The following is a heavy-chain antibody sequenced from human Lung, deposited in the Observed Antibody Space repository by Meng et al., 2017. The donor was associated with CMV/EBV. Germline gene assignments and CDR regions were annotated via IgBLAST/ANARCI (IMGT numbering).Heavy chain of an antibody. CDR2: ISCYNGDT. D-gene: IGHD6-19*01. CDR3: ARDPSNTSGRYAYFDY. CDR1: GYTFSDDG. Sequence: LVQSRAEVNKPGAAVRFSCKDSGYTFSDDGIRWIRQAPVKGLEWMGWISCYNGDTNYAQKLQGRVTMTTDTSTNTAYMDLRGLRSDDTAVYYCARDPSNTSGRYAYFDYWGQGTLVTVSS. V-gene: IGHV1-18*01. J-gene: IGHJ4*02.